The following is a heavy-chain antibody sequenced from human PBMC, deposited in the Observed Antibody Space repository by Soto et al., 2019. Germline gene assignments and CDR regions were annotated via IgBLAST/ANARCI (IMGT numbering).Heavy chain of an antibody. CDR2: IYYSGST. Sequence: KPSETLSLTCTVSGGSISSSSYYWGWIRQPPGKGLEWIGSIYYSGSTYYNPSLKSRVTISVDTSKNQFSLKLSSVTAADTAVYYCARVGYYDSSGYEYYGMDVWGQGTTVTVSS. CDR1: GGSISSSSYY. D-gene: IGHD3-22*01. V-gene: IGHV4-39*01. CDR3: ARVGYYDSSGYEYYGMDV. J-gene: IGHJ6*02.